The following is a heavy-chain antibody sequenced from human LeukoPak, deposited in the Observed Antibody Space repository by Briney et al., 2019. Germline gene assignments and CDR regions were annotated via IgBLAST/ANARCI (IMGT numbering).Heavy chain of an antibody. Sequence: SETLSLTCAVYGGSFSGYYWSWIRQPPGKGLEWIGEINHSGSTNYNPSLKSRVTISVDTSKNQFSLKLSPVTAADTAVYYCARGWRAARHSDYWGQGTLVTVSS. CDR2: INHSGST. CDR3: ARGWRAARHSDY. J-gene: IGHJ4*02. V-gene: IGHV4-34*01. CDR1: GGSFSGYY. D-gene: IGHD6-6*01.